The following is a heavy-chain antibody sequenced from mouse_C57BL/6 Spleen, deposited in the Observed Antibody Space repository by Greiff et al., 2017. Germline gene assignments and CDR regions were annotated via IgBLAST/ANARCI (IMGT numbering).Heavy chain of an antibody. CDR2: ISSGSSTI. D-gene: IGHD2-1*01. V-gene: IGHV5-17*01. CDR3: AKGFLYGRDAMGY. CDR1: GFTFSDYG. Sequence: DVMLVESGGGLVKPGGSLKLSCAASGFTFSDYGMHWVRQAPEKGLEWVAYISSGSSTIYYADTVKGRFTISRDNAKNTLFLQMTSLGSEDTAMYYWAKGFLYGRDAMGYWGQGTSVTVSS. J-gene: IGHJ4*01.